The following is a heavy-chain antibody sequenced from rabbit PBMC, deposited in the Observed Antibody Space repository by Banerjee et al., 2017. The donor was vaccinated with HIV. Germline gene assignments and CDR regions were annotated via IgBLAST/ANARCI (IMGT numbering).Heavy chain of an antibody. CDR3: AREWLYVGSNYFNL. CDR1: GIDFSSYYY. J-gene: IGHJ4*01. Sequence: QSLEESGGDLVKPGASLTLTCKASGIDFSSYYYLCWIRQAPGKGLELIACIYTNSGSTWYASWVNGRFTISRSTSLNTVDLKMTSLTAADTATYFCAREWLYVGSNYFNLWGPGTLVTVS. CDR2: IYTNSGST. D-gene: IGHD8-1*01. V-gene: IGHV1S43*01.